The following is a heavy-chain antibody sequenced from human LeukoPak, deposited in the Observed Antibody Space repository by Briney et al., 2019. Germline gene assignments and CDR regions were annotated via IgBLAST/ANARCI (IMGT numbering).Heavy chain of an antibody. V-gene: IGHV3-30*03. J-gene: IGHJ4*02. CDR3: TRDWNDLDY. D-gene: IGHD1-1*01. Sequence: PGGSLRLSCAASGFTFRSYGMHWVRQAPGKGLEWVAVISYDGSNKYYADSVKGRFTISRDNSRNMLYLQMNSLRAEDTAVYYSTRDWNDLDYWGQGTLVTVSS. CDR2: ISYDGSNK. CDR1: GFTFRSYG.